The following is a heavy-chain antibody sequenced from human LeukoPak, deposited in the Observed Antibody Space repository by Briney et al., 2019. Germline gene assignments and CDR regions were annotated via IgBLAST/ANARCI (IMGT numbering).Heavy chain of an antibody. CDR1: GFTFSSYA. V-gene: IGHV3-23*01. CDR2: ISGSGGST. CDR3: AKCSGWFVRGKDYYYYYMDV. D-gene: IGHD6-19*01. J-gene: IGHJ6*03. Sequence: GGSLRLSCAASGFTFSSYAMSWVRQAPGKGLEWVSAISGSGGSTYYADSVKGRFTISRDNSKNTLYLQMNSLRAEDTAVYYCAKCSGWFVRGKDYYYYYMDVWGKGTTVTVSS.